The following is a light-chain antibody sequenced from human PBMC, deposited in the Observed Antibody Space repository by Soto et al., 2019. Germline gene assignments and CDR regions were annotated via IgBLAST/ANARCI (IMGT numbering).Light chain of an antibody. Sequence: DIQMTQSPSSLSASVGDRVTITCRASQGISNNLAWYQQKPGKVPKLLIYGASTLQSGVPSRFSGSGSGTDFTLTISSLQPEDVETYYCKKYDSAPLTFGQGTKVEFK. CDR1: QGISNN. CDR3: KKYDSAPLT. V-gene: IGKV1-27*01. J-gene: IGKJ1*01. CDR2: GAS.